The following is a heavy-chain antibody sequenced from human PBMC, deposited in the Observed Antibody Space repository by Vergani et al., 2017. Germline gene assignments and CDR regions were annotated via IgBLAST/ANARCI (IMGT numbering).Heavy chain of an antibody. CDR3: ARNMVRGVRYYGMDV. Sequence: QVQLQESGPGLVKPSETLSLTCTVPGGSISSYYWSWIRQPPGKGLEWIGYIYYSGSTNYNPSLKSRVTISVDTSKNQFSLKLSSVTAADTAVYYCARNMVRGVRYYGMDVRGQGTTVTVSS. CDR2: IYYSGST. V-gene: IGHV4-59*01. CDR1: GGSISSYY. J-gene: IGHJ6*02. D-gene: IGHD3-10*01.